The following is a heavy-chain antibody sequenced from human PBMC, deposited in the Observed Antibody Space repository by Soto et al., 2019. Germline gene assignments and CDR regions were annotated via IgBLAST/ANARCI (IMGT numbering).Heavy chain of an antibody. Sequence: PSETLSLTCTVSGVSMNSDEYYWSWIRQPPGKGLEWVGNIYYSGSTSYNPSLKSRLIMSLDTYKNEFSLRLSSVTAADTAVYYCARDQTSGASGHHWFDRWGQGTLVTVSS. D-gene: IGHD3-10*01. CDR1: GVSMNSDEYY. CDR2: IYYSGST. CDR3: ARDQTSGASGHHWFDR. J-gene: IGHJ5*02. V-gene: IGHV4-30-4*01.